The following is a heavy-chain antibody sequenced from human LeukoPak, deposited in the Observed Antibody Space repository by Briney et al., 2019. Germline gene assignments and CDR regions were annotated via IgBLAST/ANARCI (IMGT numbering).Heavy chain of an antibody. V-gene: IGHV4-34*01. CDR1: GGSFSGYY. Sequence: SETLSLTCAVYGGSFSGYYWSWIRQPPGKGLEWIGEINHSGSTNYNPSLKSRVTISVDTSKNQFSPKLSSVTAADTAVYYCARVYYYDSSGFDRRTYYFDYWGQGTLVTVSS. D-gene: IGHD3-22*01. CDR2: INHSGST. J-gene: IGHJ4*02. CDR3: ARVYYYDSSGFDRRTYYFDY.